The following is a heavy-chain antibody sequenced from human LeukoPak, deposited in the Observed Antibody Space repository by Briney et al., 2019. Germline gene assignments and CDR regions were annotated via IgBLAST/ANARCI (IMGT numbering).Heavy chain of an antibody. D-gene: IGHD2-2*01. CDR3: ARHAPDIVVVTYYFDY. V-gene: IGHV4-59*08. CDR2: IYYSGST. CDR1: GFTFSSYS. J-gene: IGHJ4*02. Sequence: GSLRLSCAASGFTFSSYSMNWVRQAPGKGLEWIGYIYYSGSTNYNPSLKSRVTISVDTSKNQFSLKLSSVTAADTAVYYCARHAPDIVVVTYYFDYWGQGTLVTVSS.